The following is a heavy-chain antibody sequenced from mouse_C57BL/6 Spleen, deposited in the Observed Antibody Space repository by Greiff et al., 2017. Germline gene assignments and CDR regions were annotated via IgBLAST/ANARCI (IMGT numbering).Heavy chain of an antibody. V-gene: IGHV1-52*01. CDR1: GYTFTSYW. J-gene: IGHJ2*01. CDR2: IDPSDSET. CDR3: ARGGDYFDY. Sequence: QVQLQQSGAELVRPGSSVKLSCKASGYTFTSYWMHWVKQRPIQGLEWIGNIDPSDSETHYNQKFKDKATLTGDKSSSTAYMQLSSLTSADSAVYYCARGGDYFDYWGQGTTLTVSS.